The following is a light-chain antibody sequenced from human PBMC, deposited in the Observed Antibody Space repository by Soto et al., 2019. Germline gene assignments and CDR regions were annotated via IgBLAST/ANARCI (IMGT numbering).Light chain of an antibody. CDR3: SSYTSVTTLGV. J-gene: IGLJ1*01. V-gene: IGLV2-14*01. Sequence: QSVLTQPPSVSGSPGLSITISCTGTSSDVGGYKYVSWYQQHPGKAPKLIIYEVSNRPSGVSTRFSGSKSGNTASLTISGLQAEDEADYYCSSYTSVTTLGVFGTGTKVTVL. CDR2: EVS. CDR1: SSDVGGYKY.